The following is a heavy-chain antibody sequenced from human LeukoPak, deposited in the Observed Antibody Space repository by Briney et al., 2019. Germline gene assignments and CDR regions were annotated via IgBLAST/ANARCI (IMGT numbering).Heavy chain of an antibody. CDR1: GGSISSYY. D-gene: IGHD3-10*01. J-gene: IGHJ4*02. CDR2: IYYSGST. V-gene: IGHV4-59*12. CDR3: ARGLHYYGSGSYAPN. Sequence: SETLSLTCTVSGGSISSYYWSWIRQPPGKGPEWIGYIYYSGSTNYNPSLKSRVTISVDTSKNQFSLKLSSVTAADTAVYYCARGLHYYGSGSYAPNWGQGTLVTVSS.